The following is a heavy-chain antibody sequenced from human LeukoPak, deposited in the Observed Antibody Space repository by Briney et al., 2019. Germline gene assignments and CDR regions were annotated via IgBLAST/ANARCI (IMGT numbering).Heavy chain of an antibody. D-gene: IGHD2-15*01. CDR2: ISSSGSTI. CDR1: GFTFSSYA. V-gene: IGHV3-21*04. CDR3: AREGCSGGSCYPSGYYGMDV. J-gene: IGHJ6*02. Sequence: GGSLRLSCAASGFTFSSYAMSWVRQAPGKGLEWVSAISSSGSTIYYADSVKGRFTISRDNAKNSLYLQMNSLRAEDTAVYYCAREGCSGGSCYPSGYYGMDVWGQGTTVTVSS.